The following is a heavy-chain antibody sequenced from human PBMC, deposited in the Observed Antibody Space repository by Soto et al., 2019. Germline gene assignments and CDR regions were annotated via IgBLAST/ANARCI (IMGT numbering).Heavy chain of an antibody. V-gene: IGHV1-18*04. CDR2: ISAYNGNT. D-gene: IGHD1-26*01. CDR1: WYTFTSYF. Sequence: ASVKVAFKASWYTFTSYFIIWFLQSPLQWLELMGRISAYNGNTNYAQKLQGRVTMTTDKSTSTAYMELRSLRSDDTAFYYCARVNRGRGRYYDDFDIWGPGTMLNVSS. J-gene: IGHJ3*02. CDR3: ARVNRGRGRYYDDFDI.